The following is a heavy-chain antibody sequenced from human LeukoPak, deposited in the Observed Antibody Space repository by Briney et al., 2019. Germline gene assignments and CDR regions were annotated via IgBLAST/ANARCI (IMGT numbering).Heavy chain of an antibody. CDR3: VRQRFEESNWFDP. CDR1: GYSFTSYW. D-gene: IGHD3-10*01. Sequence: GEPLKISCKGSGYSFTSYWIGWVRQMPGKGLEWMGIIYPGDSDTRYSPSFQGQVTISADKSISTAYLQWSSLKASDTAMYYCVRQRFEESNWFDPWGQGTLVTVSS. V-gene: IGHV5-51*01. CDR2: IYPGDSDT. J-gene: IGHJ5*02.